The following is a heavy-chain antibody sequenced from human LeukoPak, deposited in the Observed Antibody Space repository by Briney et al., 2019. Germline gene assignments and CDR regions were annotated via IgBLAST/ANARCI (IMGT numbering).Heavy chain of an antibody. D-gene: IGHD3-9*01. CDR1: GFAFSSYA. J-gene: IGHJ4*02. CDR3: AKSFESARRYFDWLLPLGY. CDR2: ISGSGGST. V-gene: IGHV3-23*01. Sequence: GGSLRLSCAASGFAFSSYAMSWVRQAPGKGLEWVSAISGSGGSTYYADSVKGRFTISRDNSKNTLYLQMNSLRAEDTAVYYCAKSFESARRYFDWLLPLGYWGQGTLVTVSS.